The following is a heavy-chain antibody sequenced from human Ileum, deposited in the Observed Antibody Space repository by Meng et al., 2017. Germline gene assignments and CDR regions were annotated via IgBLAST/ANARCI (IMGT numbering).Heavy chain of an antibody. CDR3: ARPAVTTALGGFDY. Sequence: QLQLQESGPGLVKPSETLSLTCAVSGDSIRYSSYYWGLVRQPPGQGLEWIGSIYYNGNTYYSPSLKSRASISVDTSKNQFSLKLSSVTAADTAVYYCARPAVTTALGGFDYWGQGTLVTVSS. D-gene: IGHD3-16*01. V-gene: IGHV4-39*01. CDR2: IYYNGNT. J-gene: IGHJ4*02. CDR1: GDSIRYSSYY.